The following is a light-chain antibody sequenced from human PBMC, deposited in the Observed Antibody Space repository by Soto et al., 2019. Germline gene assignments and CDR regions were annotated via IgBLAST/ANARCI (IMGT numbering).Light chain of an antibody. CDR3: QQFNSYPPT. Sequence: AIQLTQSPSSLSASVGDRVTITCRASQGISSALAWYQQKPGKAPKLLIYDASSLESGVPSRFSGSGSGTDFTLTISSLQPEDFSTYYCQQFNSYPPTFGQGTRLEIK. J-gene: IGKJ5*01. V-gene: IGKV1-13*02. CDR1: QGISSA. CDR2: DAS.